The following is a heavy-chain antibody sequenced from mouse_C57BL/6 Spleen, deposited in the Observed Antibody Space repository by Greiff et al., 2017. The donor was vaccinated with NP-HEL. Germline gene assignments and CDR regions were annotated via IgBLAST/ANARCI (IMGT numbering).Heavy chain of an antibody. CDR3: VRSYYYGSSYGVYYAMDY. CDR1: GFSFNTYA. CDR2: IRSKSNNYAT. V-gene: IGHV10-1*01. Sequence: EVKLVESGGGLVQPKGSLKLSCAASGFSFNTYAMNWVRQAPGKGLEWVARIRSKSNNYATYYADSVKDRFTISRDDSESMLYLQMNNLKTEDTAMYYCVRSYYYGSSYGVYYAMDYWGQGTSVTVSS. D-gene: IGHD1-1*01. J-gene: IGHJ4*01.